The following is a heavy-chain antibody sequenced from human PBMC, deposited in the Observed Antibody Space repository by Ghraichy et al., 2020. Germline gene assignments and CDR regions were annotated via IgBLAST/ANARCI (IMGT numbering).Heavy chain of an antibody. J-gene: IGHJ5*02. V-gene: IGHV3-23*01. Sequence: GGSLRLSCTASGFTFSTYAMTWVRQAPGKGLEWVSTISGNGANTFYADSLRGRLTISRDNSKSTLYLQMNSLRAKDTAIYYCVKDGSARDGYTYTWFDPWGQGTLVTVSS. CDR1: GFTFSTYA. CDR2: ISGNGANT. CDR3: VKDGSARDGYTYTWFDP. D-gene: IGHD3-16*01.